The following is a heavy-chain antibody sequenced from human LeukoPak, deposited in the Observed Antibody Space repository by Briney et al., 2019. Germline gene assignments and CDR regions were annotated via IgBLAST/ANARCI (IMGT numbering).Heavy chain of an antibody. CDR1: GGSISSYY. Sequence: SETLSLTCTVSGGSISSYYWSWIRQPPGKGLQWIGYIYYSGSTNYNPSLKSRVTISVDTSKNQFSLKLSSVTAADTAVYYCARSYDSSGYLDYWGQGTLVTVSS. J-gene: IGHJ4*02. V-gene: IGHV4-59*01. D-gene: IGHD3-22*01. CDR3: ARSYDSSGYLDY. CDR2: IYYSGST.